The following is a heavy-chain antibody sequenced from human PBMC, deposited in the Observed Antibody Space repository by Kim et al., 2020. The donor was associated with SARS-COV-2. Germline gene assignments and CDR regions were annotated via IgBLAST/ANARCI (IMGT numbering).Heavy chain of an antibody. Sequence: GGSLRLSCAASGFTFSSYSMNWVRQAPGKGLEWVSSISSSSSYIYYADSVKGRFTISRDNAKNSLYLQMNSLRAEDTAVYYCARGDYSNYARGGPADAWGQGTLVTVSS. CDR2: ISSSSSYI. CDR3: ARGDYSNYARGGPADA. J-gene: IGHJ5*02. D-gene: IGHD4-4*01. CDR1: GFTFSSYS. V-gene: IGHV3-21*01.